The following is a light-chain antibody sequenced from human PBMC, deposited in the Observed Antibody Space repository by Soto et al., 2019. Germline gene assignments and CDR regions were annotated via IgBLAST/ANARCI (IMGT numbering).Light chain of an antibody. CDR3: QKYYSTPFT. CDR2: WAS. Sequence: DIVMTQSPDSLAVSLGERATINCKSSQSVLYSSNNKNYLAWYQQKPGQPPKLLIYWASTRESGVPDRFSGSRSGRDFTLTISSLQAEDVAVYYCQKYYSTPFTFGPGTKVDIK. J-gene: IGKJ3*01. V-gene: IGKV4-1*01. CDR1: QSVLYSSNNKNY.